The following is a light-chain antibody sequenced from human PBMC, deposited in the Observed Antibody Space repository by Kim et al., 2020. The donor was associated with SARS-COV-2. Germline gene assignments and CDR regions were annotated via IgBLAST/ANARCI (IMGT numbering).Light chain of an antibody. V-gene: IGLV3-21*04. CDR3: QVWDSSDDHRVV. CDR1: GIGSKR. Sequence: PGKTARITCGGTGIGSKRGHWYQQKPGQAPVLVISYDSVRPSGIPERFSGSNSGNTATVTISRVEAGDEANYYCQVWDSSDDHRVVFGGGTQLTVL. CDR2: YDS. J-gene: IGLJ2*01.